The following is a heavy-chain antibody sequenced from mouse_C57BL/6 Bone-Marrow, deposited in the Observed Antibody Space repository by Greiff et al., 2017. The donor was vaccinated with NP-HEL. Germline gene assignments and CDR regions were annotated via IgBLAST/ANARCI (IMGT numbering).Heavy chain of an antibody. V-gene: IGHV1-22*01. CDR1: GYTFTDYN. CDR3: ARGGYYGNYGCAY. J-gene: IGHJ3*01. D-gene: IGHD2-1*01. Sequence: EVQLQQSGPELVKPGASVKMSCKASGYTFTDYNMHWVKQSHGKSLEWIGYINPNNGGTSYNQKFKGKATLTVNKSSSTAYMELRSLTSEDSAVYYGARGGYYGNYGCAYWGQGTLVTVSA. CDR2: INPNNGGT.